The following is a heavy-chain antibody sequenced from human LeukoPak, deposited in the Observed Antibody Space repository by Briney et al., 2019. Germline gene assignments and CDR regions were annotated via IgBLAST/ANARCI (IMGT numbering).Heavy chain of an antibody. Sequence: SETLSLTCTVSGGSISSYYWGWIRQPPGKGLEWIGSIYYSGSTYYNPSLKSRVTISVDTSKNQFSLKLSSVTAADTAVYYCASLYVLRFLEWLSYSQYYFDYWGQGTLVTVSS. CDR3: ASLYVLRFLEWLSYSQYYFDY. CDR1: GGSISSYY. V-gene: IGHV4-39*07. CDR2: IYYSGST. D-gene: IGHD3-3*01. J-gene: IGHJ4*02.